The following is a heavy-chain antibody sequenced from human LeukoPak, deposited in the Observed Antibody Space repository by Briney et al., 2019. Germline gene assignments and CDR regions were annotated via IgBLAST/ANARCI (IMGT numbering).Heavy chain of an antibody. J-gene: IGHJ4*02. D-gene: IGHD5/OR15-5a*01. CDR2: INPRSGGR. Sequence: ASVKVSCKSSGYTFTDYYMHWVRQAPGQGLEWMGWINPRSGGRNYAQKFQGRVTMTRDTSISAAYMDLSRLISDDTAVYYCARFDQVSETAGGYWGQGTLVTVSS. CDR1: GYTFTDYY. CDR3: ARFDQVSETAGGY. V-gene: IGHV1-2*02.